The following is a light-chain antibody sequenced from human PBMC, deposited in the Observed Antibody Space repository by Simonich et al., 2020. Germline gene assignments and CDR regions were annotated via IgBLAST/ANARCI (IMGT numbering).Light chain of an antibody. J-gene: IGLJ3*02. CDR2: EDN. V-gene: IGLV6-57*03. CDR1: SGSIASNY. CDR3: QSYDSSNRV. Sequence: NFMLTQPHSVSESPGKTVTISCTRSSGSIASNYVQWYHQRPGSAPTTVISEDNQRPSGVPDRFSGSIDSSSNSASLTISGLKTEDEADYYCQSYDSSNRVFGGGTKLTVL.